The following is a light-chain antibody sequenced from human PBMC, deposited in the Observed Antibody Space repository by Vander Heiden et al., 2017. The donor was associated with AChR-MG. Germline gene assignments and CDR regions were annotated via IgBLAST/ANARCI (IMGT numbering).Light chain of an antibody. V-gene: IGLV2-14*03. CDR1: PAAVGGYKY. CDR3: SSYTRTSTGL. Sequence: ALPHPASASRSPGQPSTISRTRTPAAVGGYKYVSWFPQHPGKAPKLIIYAVTNRPSGVSNRFSGSKSGNTASLTISGLQAEDEANYYCSSYTRTSTGLFGGGTKLTVL. J-gene: IGLJ2*01. CDR2: AVT.